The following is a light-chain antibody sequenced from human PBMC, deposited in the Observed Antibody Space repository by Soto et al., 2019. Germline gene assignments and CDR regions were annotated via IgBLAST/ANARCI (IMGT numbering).Light chain of an antibody. CDR1: QSVSNY. CDR2: GAS. V-gene: IGKV3-15*01. Sequence: SHSRAAVSFAQEESATLSCRASQSVSNYLAWYQQKPGQAPRLLIYGASTRATGIPARFSGSGSGTEFTLTISSLQSEDFAVYYCHQYNNWWTFGQGTKV. J-gene: IGKJ1*01. CDR3: HQYNNWWT.